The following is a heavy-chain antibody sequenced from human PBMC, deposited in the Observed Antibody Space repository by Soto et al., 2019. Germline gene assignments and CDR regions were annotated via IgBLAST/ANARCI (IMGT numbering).Heavy chain of an antibody. Sequence: SETLSLTCTVAGGSISSGDYYWSWIRQPPGKGLEWIGYIYYSGSTYYNPSLKSRVTISVDTSKNQFCLKLSSVTAADTAVYYCARGWLYYYGMDVWGQGTTVTASS. J-gene: IGHJ6*02. V-gene: IGHV4-30-4*01. CDR3: ARGWLYYYGMDV. CDR2: IYYSGST. CDR1: GGSISSGDYY. D-gene: IGHD3-9*01.